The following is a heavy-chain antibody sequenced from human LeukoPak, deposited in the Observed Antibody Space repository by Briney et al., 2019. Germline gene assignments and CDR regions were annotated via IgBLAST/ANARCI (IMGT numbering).Heavy chain of an antibody. CDR2: INPNSGDT. D-gene: IGHD1-26*01. Sequence: ASVKVSCQASGYTFTGYYMHWVRQAPGKGLEWMGWINPNSGDTSYAQKFQGRVTLTSDTSINTAYMELSSLRFDDTAVYYCARDGNFDYWGQGTLVTVSS. V-gene: IGHV1-2*02. CDR1: GYTFTGYY. CDR3: ARDGNFDY. J-gene: IGHJ4*02.